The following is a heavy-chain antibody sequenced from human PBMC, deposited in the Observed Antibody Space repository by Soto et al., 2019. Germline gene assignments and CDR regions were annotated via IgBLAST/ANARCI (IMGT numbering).Heavy chain of an antibody. CDR1: GGTFSSYA. CDR2: IIPIFGTA. J-gene: IGHJ6*02. D-gene: IGHD3-3*01. V-gene: IGHV1-69*13. Sequence: ASVKVSCKASGGTFSSYAISWVRQAPGQGLEWMGGIIPIFGTANYAQKFQGRVTITADESTSTAYMELSSLRSEDTAVYYCARDPRYTIFGLDPYYYGMDVWGQGTTVTVSS. CDR3: ARDPRYTIFGLDPYYYGMDV.